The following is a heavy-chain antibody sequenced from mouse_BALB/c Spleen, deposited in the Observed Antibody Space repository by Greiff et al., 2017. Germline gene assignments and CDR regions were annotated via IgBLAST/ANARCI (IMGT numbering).Heavy chain of an antibody. CDR1: GFSLTSYG. CDR3: ARGGYGNYGGYAMDY. J-gene: IGHJ4*01. V-gene: IGHV2-9*02. Sequence: VMLVESGPGLVAPSQSLSITCTVSGFSLTSYGVHWVRQPPGKGLEWLGVIWAGGSTNYNSALMSRLSISKDNSKSQVFLKTNSLQTDDTAMYYCARGGYGNYGGYAMDYWGQGTSVTVSS. CDR2: IWAGGST. D-gene: IGHD2-1*01.